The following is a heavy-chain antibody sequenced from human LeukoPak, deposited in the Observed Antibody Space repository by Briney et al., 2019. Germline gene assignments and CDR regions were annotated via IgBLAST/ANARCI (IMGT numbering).Heavy chain of an antibody. CDR3: AREGLYSSSPLDY. CDR1: GFTFSSYW. V-gene: IGHV3-7*01. J-gene: IGHJ4*02. CDR2: IKQDGSEK. Sequence: PGGSLRLSCAASGFTFSSYWMSWVRQAPGKGLEWVANIKQDGSEKYYVDSVKGRFTISRDNAKNSLYLQMNSLRAEDTAVYYCAREGLYSSSPLDYWGQGTLVTVSS. D-gene: IGHD6-6*01.